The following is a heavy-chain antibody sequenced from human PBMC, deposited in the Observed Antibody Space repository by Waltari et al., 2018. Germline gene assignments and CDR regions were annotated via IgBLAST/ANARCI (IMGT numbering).Heavy chain of an antibody. V-gene: IGHV4-34*01. CDR1: GGPFHDFF. Sequence: QVRIDQWGTGLLKPSETLSLSCSVYGGPFHDFFWAWVRQAPGKALGWVGEINQGGKTYYNPSLKSRVTLSVDPSKSQFSLSLRSVTAADTAVYYCAREGSGSAWSSFDYWGQGTLVTVSS. CDR2: INQGGKT. D-gene: IGHD6-19*01. CDR3: AREGSGSAWSSFDY. J-gene: IGHJ4*02.